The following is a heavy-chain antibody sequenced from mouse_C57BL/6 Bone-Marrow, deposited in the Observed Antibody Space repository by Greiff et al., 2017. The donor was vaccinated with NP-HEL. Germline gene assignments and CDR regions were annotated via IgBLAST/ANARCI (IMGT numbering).Heavy chain of an antibody. CDR1: GYTFTSYW. Sequence: VQLQQSGAELAKPGASVKLSCKASGYTFTSYWMHWVKQRPGQGLEWIGYINPSSGYTKYNQKFKDKATLTADKSSSTAYMQLSSLTYGDSAVYYCALFIYDGYYDFDYWGQGTTLTVSS. CDR2: INPSSGYT. J-gene: IGHJ2*01. V-gene: IGHV1-7*01. D-gene: IGHD2-3*01. CDR3: ALFIYDGYYDFDY.